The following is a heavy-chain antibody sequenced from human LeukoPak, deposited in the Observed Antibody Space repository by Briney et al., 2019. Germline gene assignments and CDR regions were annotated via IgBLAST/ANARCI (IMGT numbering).Heavy chain of an antibody. CDR3: AELGITLIGGV. CDR2: ISSSGSTI. V-gene: IGHV3-48*04. D-gene: IGHD3-10*02. J-gene: IGHJ6*04. CDR1: GFTFSSYS. Sequence: GGSLRLSCAASGFTFSSYSMNWVRQAPGKGLEWVSYISSSGSTIYYADSVKGRFTISRDNAKNSLYLQMNSLRAEDTAVYYCAELGITLIGGVWGKGTTVTISS.